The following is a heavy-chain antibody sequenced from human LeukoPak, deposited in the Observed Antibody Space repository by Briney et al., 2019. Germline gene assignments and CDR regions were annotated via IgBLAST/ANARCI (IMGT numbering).Heavy chain of an antibody. Sequence: SVKVSCKASGYTFTSYGISWVRQAPGQGLEWMGGIIPIFGTANYAQKFQGRVTITADESTSTAYMELSSLRSEDTAVYYCARGTRMVRGVIIDPKVDYYYYMDVWGKGTTVTISS. CDR1: GYTFTSYG. CDR2: IIPIFGTA. D-gene: IGHD3-10*01. J-gene: IGHJ6*03. V-gene: IGHV1-69*13. CDR3: ARGTRMVRGVIIDPKVDYYYYMDV.